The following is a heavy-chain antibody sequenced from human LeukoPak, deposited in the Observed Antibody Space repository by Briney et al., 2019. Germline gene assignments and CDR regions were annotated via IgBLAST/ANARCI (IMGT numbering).Heavy chain of an antibody. J-gene: IGHJ4*02. CDR2: IYTSGST. CDR1: GGSISSYY. D-gene: IGHD3-10*01. CDR3: ARAIGKTYYYGSGSYYATAYFDY. V-gene: IGHV4-4*07. Sequence: SETLSLTCTVSGGSISSYYWSWIRQPAGKGLEWIGRIYTSGSTNYNPSLKSRVTISVDTSKNQFSLKLSSVTAADTAVYYCARAIGKTYYYGSGSYYATAYFDYWGQGTLVTVSS.